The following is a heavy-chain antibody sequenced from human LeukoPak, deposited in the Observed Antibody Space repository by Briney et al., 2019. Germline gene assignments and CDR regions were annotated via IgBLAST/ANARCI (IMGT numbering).Heavy chain of an antibody. J-gene: IGHJ4*02. V-gene: IGHV3-21*01. CDR1: GFTFSSYA. Sequence: GGSLRLSCAASGFTFSSYAMSWVRQAPGKGLEWVSSISSSSSYIYYADSVKGRFTISRDNAKNSLYLQMNSLRAEDTAVYYCARDNLWFGELPVYYFDYWGQGTLVTVSS. CDR2: ISSSSSYI. D-gene: IGHD3-10*01. CDR3: ARDNLWFGELPVYYFDY.